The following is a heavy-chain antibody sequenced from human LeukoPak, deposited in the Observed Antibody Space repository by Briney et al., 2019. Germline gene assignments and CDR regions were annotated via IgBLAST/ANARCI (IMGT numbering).Heavy chain of an antibody. D-gene: IGHD6-13*01. CDR2: ISGSGRNT. CDR3: ATDPSAPGTAEYFHH. Sequence: GRSLRLSCAVSGFTFSSYAMTWFRQAPGNGLEWVSTISGSGRNTYYADSVKGRFTISRDNTKDTLFLHMNSLRAEDSAVFYCATDPSAPGTAEYFHHWGQGTLVTVSS. CDR1: GFTFSSYA. V-gene: IGHV3-23*01. J-gene: IGHJ1*01.